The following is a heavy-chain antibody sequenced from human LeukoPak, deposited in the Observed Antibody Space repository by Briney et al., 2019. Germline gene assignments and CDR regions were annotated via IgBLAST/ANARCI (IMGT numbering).Heavy chain of an antibody. CDR1: GFTFSSYA. V-gene: IGHV3-23*01. J-gene: IGHJ4*02. D-gene: IGHD6-13*01. Sequence: GGSLRLSCAASGFTFSSYAMSWVRQAPGKGLEWVSAISGSGGSTYYADSVKGRFTISRDNSKNTLYLQMNSLRAEDTAVYYCAKESREYSSSWYYFDYWGQGTLVTVSS. CDR2: ISGSGGST. CDR3: AKESREYSSSWYYFDY.